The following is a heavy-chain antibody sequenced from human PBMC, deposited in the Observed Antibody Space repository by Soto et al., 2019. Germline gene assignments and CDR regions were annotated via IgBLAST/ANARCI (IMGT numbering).Heavy chain of an antibody. D-gene: IGHD6-13*01. CDR2: SNHSGST. V-gene: IGHV4-34*01. Sequence: QVQLQQSGAGLLKPSETLSLTCAVYGGSFSGYYWSWIRQPPGKGLEWIGASNHSGSTNYNPSIKSRVTISVDTSKNTVALKPSAVTAADTAVYYCARGSIAAAGRGLWFDPWVQGTLVTVSS. CDR3: ARGSIAAAGRGLWFDP. J-gene: IGHJ5*02. CDR1: GGSFSGYY.